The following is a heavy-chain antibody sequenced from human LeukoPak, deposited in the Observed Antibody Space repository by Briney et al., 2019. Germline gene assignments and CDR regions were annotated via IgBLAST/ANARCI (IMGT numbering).Heavy chain of an antibody. D-gene: IGHD6-13*01. Sequence: PSQTLSLTCTVSGGSISSGSYSWSWIRQPAGKGLEWIGRNDTSGSTNYNPSLKSRVTISVDTSKDQFSLTLSSVTAADTAVYYCARDQRQLVLDNWFDPWGQRTLVTVSS. CDR3: ARDQRQLVLDNWFDP. CDR1: GGSISSGSYS. CDR2: NDTSGST. J-gene: IGHJ5*02. V-gene: IGHV4-61*02.